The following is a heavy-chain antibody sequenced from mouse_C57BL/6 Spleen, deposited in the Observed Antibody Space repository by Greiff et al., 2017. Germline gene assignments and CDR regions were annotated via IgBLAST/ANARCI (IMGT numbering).Heavy chain of an antibody. CDR2: IDPSDSET. CDR3: ARYYDCDEGGFDY. Sequence: QVQLQQPGAELVRPGSSVKLSCKASGYTFTSYWMHWVKQRPIQGLEWIGNIDPSDSETHYNQKFKDKATLTVDKSSSTAYMQLSSLTSEDSAVXFCARYYDCDEGGFDYWGQGTTLTVSS. V-gene: IGHV1-52*01. CDR1: GYTFTSYW. D-gene: IGHD2-4*01. J-gene: IGHJ2*01.